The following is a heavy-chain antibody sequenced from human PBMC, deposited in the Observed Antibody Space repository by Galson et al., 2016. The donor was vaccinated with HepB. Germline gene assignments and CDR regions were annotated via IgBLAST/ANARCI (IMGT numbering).Heavy chain of an antibody. D-gene: IGHD2-21*01. CDR2: ISSSSSYI. V-gene: IGHV3-21*01. Sequence: SLRLSCAASGFTLSTYSLNWVRQAPGKGLEWVSSISSSSSYIYYAGSVKGRFTVSRDNAKNSLYLQMNSLRAEDTAVYYCARDNPHGDYVGNYLYYGMDVWGQGTTVTVSS. CDR1: GFTLSTYS. J-gene: IGHJ6*02. CDR3: ARDNPHGDYVGNYLYYGMDV.